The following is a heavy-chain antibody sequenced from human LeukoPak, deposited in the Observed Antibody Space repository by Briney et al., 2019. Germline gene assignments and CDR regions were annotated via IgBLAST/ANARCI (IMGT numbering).Heavy chain of an antibody. Sequence: PGGSLRLSCAASGFTFSSYWMHWVRQAPGKGLVWVSRINSDGSSTSYADSVKGRFTISRDNAKNSLYLQMNSLRAEDTAVYYCARESPYGSGSIDYWGRGTLVTVSS. CDR2: INSDGSST. V-gene: IGHV3-74*01. CDR3: ARESPYGSGSIDY. CDR1: GFTFSSYW. D-gene: IGHD3-10*01. J-gene: IGHJ4*02.